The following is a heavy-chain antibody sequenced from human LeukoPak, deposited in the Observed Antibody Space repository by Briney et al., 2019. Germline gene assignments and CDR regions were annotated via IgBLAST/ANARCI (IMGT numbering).Heavy chain of an antibody. V-gene: IGHV3-48*03. CDR3: ARETYGGNLYYYYYGMDV. CDR1: GFTFSSYE. Sequence: PGGSLRLSCAASGFTFSSYEMNWVRQAPGKRLEWVSYISSSGSTIYYADSVKGRFTISRDNAKNSLYLQMNSLRAEDTAVYYCARETYGGNLYYYYYGMDVWGQGTTVTVSS. D-gene: IGHD4-23*01. J-gene: IGHJ6*02. CDR2: ISSSGSTI.